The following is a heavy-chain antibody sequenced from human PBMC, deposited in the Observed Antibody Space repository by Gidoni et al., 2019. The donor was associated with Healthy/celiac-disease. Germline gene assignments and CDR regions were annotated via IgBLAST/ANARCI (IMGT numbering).Heavy chain of an antibody. D-gene: IGHD3-10*01. J-gene: IGHJ6*02. CDR2: IYYSGST. CDR1: GGSISSYY. CDR3: ARGRYVYGSGSYHSPAGGGASLPSYYYYGMDV. V-gene: IGHV4-59*01. Sequence: QVQLQESGPGLVKPSETLSLTCTVPGGSISSYYWSWIRQPPGKGLEWIGYIYYSGSTNYNPSLKSRVTISVDTSKNQFSLKLSSVTAADTAVYYCARGRYVYGSGSYHSPAGGGASLPSYYYYGMDVWGQGTTVTVSS.